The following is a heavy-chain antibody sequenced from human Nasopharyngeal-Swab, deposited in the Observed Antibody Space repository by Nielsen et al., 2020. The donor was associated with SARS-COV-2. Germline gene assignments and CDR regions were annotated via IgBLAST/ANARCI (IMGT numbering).Heavy chain of an antibody. V-gene: IGHV4-38-2*01. CDR3: ARHGGSWSYYIVWFDP. J-gene: IGHJ5*02. D-gene: IGHD3-10*01. Sequence: WIRQPPGTGLEWIGSIYHSGSTYYNPSLKSRVTISVETPKNQFSLTLSTVTGADTAVYYCARHGGSWSYYIVWFDPWGQGTLVTVAS. CDR2: IYHSGST.